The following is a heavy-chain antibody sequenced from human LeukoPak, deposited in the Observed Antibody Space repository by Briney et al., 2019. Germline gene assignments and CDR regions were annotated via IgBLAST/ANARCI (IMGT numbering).Heavy chain of an antibody. Sequence: GGSLRLSCAASGFTFSSYWMNWVRQAPGKGLEWVAIIKEDGSEIHYVDSVKGRFTISRDYARNSLYLQMNSLRAEDTAVYYCARGTLRLGELSLLSWFDPWGQGTLVTVSS. CDR1: GFTFSSYW. CDR3: ARGTLRLGELSLLSWFDP. D-gene: IGHD3-16*02. J-gene: IGHJ5*02. V-gene: IGHV3-7*01. CDR2: IKEDGSEI.